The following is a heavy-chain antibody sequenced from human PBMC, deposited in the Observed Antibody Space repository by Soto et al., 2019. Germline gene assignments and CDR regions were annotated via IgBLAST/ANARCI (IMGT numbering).Heavy chain of an antibody. D-gene: IGHD6-19*01. Sequence: GGSLRLSCAASGFTFDDYAMHWVRQAPGKGLEWVSGISWNSGSIGYEDSVKGRFTISRDNDKNSLYLQMNSLRAEDTALYYCAKANVSGCPKYYFDYWGQGTLVTVSS. CDR3: AKANVSGCPKYYFDY. CDR2: ISWNSGSI. CDR1: GFTFDDYA. V-gene: IGHV3-9*01. J-gene: IGHJ4*02.